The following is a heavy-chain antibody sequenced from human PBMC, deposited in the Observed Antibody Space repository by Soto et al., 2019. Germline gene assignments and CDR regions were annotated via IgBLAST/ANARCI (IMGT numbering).Heavy chain of an antibody. D-gene: IGHD3-22*01. J-gene: IGHJ3*02. CDR2: IWYDGSNK. CDR3: ARDYYDSSGTDAYDI. V-gene: IGHV3-33*01. CDR1: GFTFSSYG. Sequence: QVQLVESGGGVVQPGRSLRLSCAASGFTFSSYGMHWVRQAPGKGLEWVAVIWYDGSNKYYADSVKGRFTISRDNSKNTLYLQMNSLRAADTAVYYCARDYYDSSGTDAYDIWGQGTMVTVSS.